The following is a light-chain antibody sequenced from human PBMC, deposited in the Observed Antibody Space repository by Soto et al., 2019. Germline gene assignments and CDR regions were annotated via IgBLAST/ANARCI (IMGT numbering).Light chain of an antibody. CDR2: GAS. V-gene: IGKV3-15*01. Sequence: EIVMTQAPATLSVSPGERATLSCRASQRVSSNLAWYQQKPGQAPRLLIYGASTRATGIPARFSGSGSGTEFTITISNLQSEDFTVYYCQQYNNCPTFVPVTKVDI. J-gene: IGKJ3*01. CDR1: QRVSSN. CDR3: QQYNNCPT.